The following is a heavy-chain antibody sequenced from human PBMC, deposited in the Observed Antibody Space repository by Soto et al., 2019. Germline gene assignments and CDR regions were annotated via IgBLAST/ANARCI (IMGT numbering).Heavy chain of an antibody. D-gene: IGHD3-16*01. J-gene: IGHJ6*02. CDR3: ARDGGVYYYYGMDV. Sequence: PGGSLRLSCAASGFTFSSYEMNWVRQAPGKGLEWVSYISSSGSTIYYADSVKGRFTISRDNAKNSLYLQMNSLRAEDTAVYYCARDGGVYYYYGMDVWGQGTTVTVSS. CDR2: ISSSGSTI. V-gene: IGHV3-48*03. CDR1: GFTFSSYE.